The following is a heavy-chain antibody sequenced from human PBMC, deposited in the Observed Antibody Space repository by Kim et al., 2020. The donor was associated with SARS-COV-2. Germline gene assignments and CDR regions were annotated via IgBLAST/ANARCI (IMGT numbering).Heavy chain of an antibody. J-gene: IGHJ4*02. D-gene: IGHD2-15*01. CDR3: ARDPVVVVVAATPGGDY. Sequence: GKGGFTISRDNAKNSLYLQMNSLGDEDTAVYYCARDPVVVVVAATPGGDYWGQGTLVTVSS. V-gene: IGHV3-48*02.